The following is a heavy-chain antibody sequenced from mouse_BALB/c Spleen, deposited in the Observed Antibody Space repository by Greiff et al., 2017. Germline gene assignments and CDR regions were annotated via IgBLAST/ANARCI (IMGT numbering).Heavy chain of an antibody. Sequence: EVQRVESGGGLVQPGGSLRLSCATSGFTFTDYYMSWVRQPPGKALEWLGFIRNKANGYTTEYSASVKGRFTISRDNSQSILYLQMNTLRAEDSATYYCARDWRYQGYFDVWGAGTTVTVSS. CDR2: IRNKANGYTT. J-gene: IGHJ1*01. CDR3: ARDWRYQGYFDV. D-gene: IGHD2-14*01. CDR1: GFTFTDYY. V-gene: IGHV7-3*02.